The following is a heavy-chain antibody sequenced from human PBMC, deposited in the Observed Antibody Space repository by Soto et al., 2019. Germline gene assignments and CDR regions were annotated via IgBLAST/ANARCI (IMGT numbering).Heavy chain of an antibody. D-gene: IGHD1-1*01. CDR2: IYYTGST. V-gene: IGHV4-31*03. CDR3: ARGSQLAREDLDI. Sequence: QVQLQESGPGLVKPSQTLSLTCTVSGFSISSGGYYWSWIRQHPGTGLEWIGYIYYTGSTYYNPSLQSRVTISLDTSKNQFSLKLSSVTVADTAVYYCARGSQLAREDLDIWGQGTMVTVSS. J-gene: IGHJ3*02. CDR1: GFSISSGGYY.